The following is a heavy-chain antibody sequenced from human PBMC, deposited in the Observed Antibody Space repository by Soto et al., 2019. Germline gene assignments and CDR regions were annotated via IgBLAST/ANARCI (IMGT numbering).Heavy chain of an antibody. D-gene: IGHD4-4*01. CDR2: SGTSGKAI. CDR3: ARDPAIYSGKFDYGWEV. CDR1: GFTFSSYE. Sequence: GGSLRLSCAVSGFTFSSYEMNWVRQAPEQGLQWVSYSGTSGKAIYYADSVRGRFTISRDNAKNSLHLQMNSLTAEDTSVYFCARDPAIYSGKFDYGWEVWGGGSTVIV. J-gene: IGHJ6*01. V-gene: IGHV3-48*03.